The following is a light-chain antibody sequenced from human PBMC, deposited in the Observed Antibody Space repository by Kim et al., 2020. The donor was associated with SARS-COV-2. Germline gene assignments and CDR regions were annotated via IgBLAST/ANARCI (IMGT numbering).Light chain of an antibody. CDR1: QSVSTN. CDR2: GAS. CDR3: QQYNDWPPIT. Sequence: SPGESATSSCRAGQSVSTNLAWYQHKPGQAPRLLIYGASARATGVPARFSGGGSGTEFTLTISSLQSEDSAVYYCQQYNDWPPITFGQGTRLEIK. J-gene: IGKJ5*01. V-gene: IGKV3-15*01.